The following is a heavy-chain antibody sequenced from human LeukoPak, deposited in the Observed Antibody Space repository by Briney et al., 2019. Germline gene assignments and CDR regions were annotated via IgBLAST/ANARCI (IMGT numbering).Heavy chain of an antibody. CDR1: GGSISSSTKH. CDR2: MYNSGSI. J-gene: IGHJ3*01. V-gene: IGHV4-39*01. D-gene: IGHD3-16*01. CDR3: ARNETSAYFDF. Sequence: SETLSLTCTVSGGSISSSTKHWGWIRQSPGKGLERIGSMYNSGSISYNPSLRSRVTITVDTSKNQFSLNFNSVTAADTAPYFCARNETSAYFDFWGQGTMVTVSS.